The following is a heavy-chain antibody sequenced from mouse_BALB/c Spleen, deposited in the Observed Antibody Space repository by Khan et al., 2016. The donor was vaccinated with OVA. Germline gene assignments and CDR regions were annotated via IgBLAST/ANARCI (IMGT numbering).Heavy chain of an antibody. J-gene: IGHJ2*01. V-gene: IGHV1-9*01. Sequence: QVQLQQSGAELMKPGASVKISCKATGFTFSSYWIEWVKQRPGHGLEWVGQILPGSGTTNYNEKFKGKATFTAETSSNTAYMQLSSLTSEDSAVFYCAHYGSEGDYWGQGTTLTVSS. CDR2: ILPGSGTT. D-gene: IGHD1-1*01. CDR3: AHYGSEGDY. CDR1: GFTFSSYW.